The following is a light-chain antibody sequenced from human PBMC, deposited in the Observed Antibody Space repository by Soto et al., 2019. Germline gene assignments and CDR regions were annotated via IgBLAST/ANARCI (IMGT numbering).Light chain of an antibody. J-gene: IGKJ3*01. CDR1: QDISSY. Sequence: DIQLTQSPSFLSASVGDRVTITCRASQDISSYLNWYQQKPGKAPKLLIYAASTLQTGVPSRFSGSGSGTDFTLTINSLQPEDFATYYCQQHNSYPFTFGPGTKVDIK. CDR3: QQHNSYPFT. V-gene: IGKV1-9*01. CDR2: AAS.